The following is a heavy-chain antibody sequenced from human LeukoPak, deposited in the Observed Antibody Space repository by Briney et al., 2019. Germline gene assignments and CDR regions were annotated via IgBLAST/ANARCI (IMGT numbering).Heavy chain of an antibody. Sequence: SVKVSCKASGYTFTNYYMHWVRQAPGQGLEWMGGIIPIFGTANYAQKFQGRVTITADESTSTAYMELSSLRSEDTAVYYCARGMEWLNDYWGQGTLVTVSS. J-gene: IGHJ4*02. CDR3: ARGMEWLNDY. CDR1: GYTFTNYY. CDR2: IIPIFGTA. V-gene: IGHV1-69*13. D-gene: IGHD3-3*01.